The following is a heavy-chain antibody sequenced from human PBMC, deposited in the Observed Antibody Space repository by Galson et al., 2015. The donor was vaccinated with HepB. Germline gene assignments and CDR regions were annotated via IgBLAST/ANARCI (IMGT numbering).Heavy chain of an antibody. CDR3: ARRDCGGDCLDSYDY. CDR1: GYSFTSYW. CDR2: IDPSDSYT. V-gene: IGHV5-10-1*01. J-gene: IGHJ4*02. Sequence: QSGAEVKKPGESLRISCKGSGYSFTSYWISWVRQMPGKGLEWMGRIDPSDSYTNYSPSFQGHVTISADKSISTAYLQWSSLKASDTATYYCARRDCGGDCLDSYDYWGQGTLVTVSS. D-gene: IGHD2-21*02.